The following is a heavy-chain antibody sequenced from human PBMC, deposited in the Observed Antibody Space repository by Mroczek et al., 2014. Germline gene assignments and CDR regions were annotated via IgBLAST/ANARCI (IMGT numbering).Heavy chain of an antibody. CDR1: GFTFSSYW. D-gene: IGHD1-26*01. V-gene: IGHV3-7*01. CDR3: ARWGASGSYRLFDY. J-gene: IGHJ4*02. CDR2: IKQDGSEK. Sequence: VQLVQSGEAWSSLGGSLRLSCAASGFTFSSYWMSWVRQAPGKGLEWVANIKQDGSEKYYVDSVKGRFTISRDNAKNSLYLQMNSLRAEDTAVYYCARWGASGSYRLFDYWGQGTLVTVSS.